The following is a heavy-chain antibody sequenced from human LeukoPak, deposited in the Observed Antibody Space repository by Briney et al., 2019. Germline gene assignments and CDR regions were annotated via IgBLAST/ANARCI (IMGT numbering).Heavy chain of an antibody. CDR1: GGSFGGYY. CDR3: ARGITMVRGVIINYYYYGMDV. V-gene: IGHV4-34*01. Sequence: SETLSLTCAVYGGSFGGYYWSWIRQPPGKGLEWIGEINHSGSTNYNPSLKSRVTISVDTSKNQFSLKLSSVTAADTAVYYCARGITMVRGVIINYYYYGMDVWGQGTTVTVSS. CDR2: INHSGST. D-gene: IGHD3-10*01. J-gene: IGHJ6*02.